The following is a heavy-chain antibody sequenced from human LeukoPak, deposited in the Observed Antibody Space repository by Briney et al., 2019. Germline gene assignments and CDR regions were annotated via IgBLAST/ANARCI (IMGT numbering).Heavy chain of an antibody. Sequence: GGSLRLSCAASGFSFGYFGMHWVRQAPGKGLEWVAFIRYDGSDKHYGDSVKGRFTISRDNSKNTLFLQMNSLRGEDRAVYYCAKGPSFDFWRNTTPRYLDVWGKGTTVIVSS. CDR2: IRYDGSDK. D-gene: IGHD3-3*01. V-gene: IGHV3-30*02. CDR3: AKGPSFDFWRNTTPRYLDV. J-gene: IGHJ6*03. CDR1: GFSFGYFG.